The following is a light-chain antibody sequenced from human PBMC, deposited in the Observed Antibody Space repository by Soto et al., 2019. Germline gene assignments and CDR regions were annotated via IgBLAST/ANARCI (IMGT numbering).Light chain of an antibody. CDR3: QQRGYLPPT. CDR2: AAS. CDR1: QSINSY. V-gene: IGKV1-39*01. Sequence: IQMTQTKSSLSASVVVGVTITCRARQSINSYVRRDERKPGKAPKLLIYAASRLQSGVPSRFSGSRSGTDFTLTISSLEPEDFAVYYCQQRGYLPPTFGGGTKVDI. J-gene: IGKJ4*01.